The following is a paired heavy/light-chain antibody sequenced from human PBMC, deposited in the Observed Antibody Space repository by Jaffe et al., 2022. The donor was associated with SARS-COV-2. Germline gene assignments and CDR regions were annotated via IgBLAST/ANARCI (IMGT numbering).Heavy chain of an antibody. Sequence: QVQLVESGGGVVQPGRSLRLSCAASGFTFSSYGMHWVRQAPGKGLEWVAVISYDGSNKYYADSVKGRFTISRDNSKNTLYLQMNSLRAEDTAVYYCAKSWSPFEQLVYYGMDVWGQGTTVTVSS. V-gene: IGHV3-30*18. J-gene: IGHJ6*02. D-gene: IGHD6-6*01. CDR2: ISYDGSNK. CDR3: AKSWSPFEQLVYYGMDV. CDR1: GFTFSSYG.
Light chain of an antibody. Sequence: QSVLTQPPSVSAAPGQKVTISCSGSSSNIGNNYVSWYQQLPGTAPKLLIYDNNKRPSGIPDRFSGSKSGTSATLGITGLQTGDEADYYCGTWDSSLSAGLVFGGGTKLTVL. CDR1: SSNIGNNY. V-gene: IGLV1-51*01. CDR3: GTWDSSLSAGLV. J-gene: IGLJ3*02. CDR2: DNN.